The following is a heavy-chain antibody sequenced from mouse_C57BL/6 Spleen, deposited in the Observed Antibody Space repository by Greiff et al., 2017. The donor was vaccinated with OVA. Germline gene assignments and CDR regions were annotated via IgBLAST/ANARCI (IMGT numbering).Heavy chain of an antibody. CDR3: ASSRQLSSFGY. CDR1: GYTFTSYG. J-gene: IGHJ2*01. Sequence: VQLKQSGAELARPGASVKLSCKASGYTFTSYGISWVQQRTGKGLEWIGEIYPRSGNTYYNEKFKGKATLTADKSYSTADMELRSLTSEDSAVYFCASSRQLSSFGYWGQGTTLTVSS. D-gene: IGHD3-2*01. V-gene: IGHV1-81*01. CDR2: IYPRSGNT.